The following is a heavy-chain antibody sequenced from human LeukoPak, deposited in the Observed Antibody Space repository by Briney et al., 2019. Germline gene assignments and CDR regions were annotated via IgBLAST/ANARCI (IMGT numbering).Heavy chain of an antibody. Sequence: SETLSLTCAVYGGSFSGYYWSWIRQPPGKGLEWIGEINHSGSTNYNPSLKSRVTISVDTSKNQFSLKLSSVTAADTAVYYCARDRVRDTIFGVVTYFDYWGQGTLVTVSS. D-gene: IGHD3-3*01. CDR2: INHSGST. J-gene: IGHJ4*02. CDR1: GGSFSGYY. CDR3: ARDRVRDTIFGVVTYFDY. V-gene: IGHV4-34*01.